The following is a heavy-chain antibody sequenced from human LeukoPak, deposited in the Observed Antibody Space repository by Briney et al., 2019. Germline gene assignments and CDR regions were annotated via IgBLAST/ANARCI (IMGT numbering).Heavy chain of an antibody. CDR2: IRYDGSNK. CDR3: ASPYCSSTSCYGNYFDY. Sequence: GGSLRLSCAASGFTFSSYGMHWVRQAPGKGLEWVAFIRYDGSNKYYADSMKGRFTISRDNSKNTLYLQMNSLRAEDTAVYYCASPYCSSTSCYGNYFDYWGQGTLVTVSS. J-gene: IGHJ4*02. V-gene: IGHV3-30*02. CDR1: GFTFSSYG. D-gene: IGHD2-2*01.